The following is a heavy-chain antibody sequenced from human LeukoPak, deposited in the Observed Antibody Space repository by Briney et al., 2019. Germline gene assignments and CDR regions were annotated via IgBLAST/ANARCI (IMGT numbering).Heavy chain of an antibody. CDR1: GYTFISYG. J-gene: IGHJ6*02. CDR3: ARDQDCSSTSCYSSVDV. D-gene: IGHD2-2*01. V-gene: IGHV1-18*01. CDR2: ISPYNGKT. Sequence: ASVKVSCKASGYTFISYGISWVRQAPGQGLEWMGWISPYNGKTNYAQKLQGRVTMTTDTSTSTAYMELRSLRSDDTAVYYCARDQDCSSTSCYSSVDVWGQRTTVTVSS.